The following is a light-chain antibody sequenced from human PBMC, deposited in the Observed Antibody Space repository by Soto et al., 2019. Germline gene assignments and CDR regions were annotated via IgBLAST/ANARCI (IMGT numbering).Light chain of an antibody. J-gene: IGLJ1*01. CDR2: EGS. CDR1: SSDVGSYNL. V-gene: IGLV2-23*01. Sequence: QSALTQPASVSGSPGQSITISCTGTSSDVGSYNLVSWYQQHPGKAPKLMIYEGSKRHSGVSNRFSGSKSGNTASLTISGLKAEDEGDYYCCSYAGSSTYVFGTGTKVTVL. CDR3: CSYAGSSTYV.